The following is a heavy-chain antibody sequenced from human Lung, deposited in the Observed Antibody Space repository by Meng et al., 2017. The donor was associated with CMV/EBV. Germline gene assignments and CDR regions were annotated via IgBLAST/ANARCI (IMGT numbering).Heavy chain of an antibody. D-gene: IGHD6-13*01. V-gene: IGHV2-70D*14. Sequence: PTLVXPTQTLTLTCTCSGLSLRTSGMRVSWIRQPPGKALEWLARIDWDDDKFYGTSLKTRLTISKDTSKNQVVLTMTNMDPVDTATYYCARDAAGYSIFDPWGKGTXVTVCS. CDR2: IDWDDDK. CDR1: GLSLRTSGMR. J-gene: IGHJ5*02. CDR3: ARDAAGYSIFDP.